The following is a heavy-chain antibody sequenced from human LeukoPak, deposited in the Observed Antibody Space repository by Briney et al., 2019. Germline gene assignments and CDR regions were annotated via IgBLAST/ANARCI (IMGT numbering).Heavy chain of an antibody. V-gene: IGHV3-21*01. D-gene: IGHD1-14*01. CDR3: ARDRGNQRGYYYYMAV. Sequence: GGSLRLSCAASGFTFSSYTMNWVPQAPGKGLEWVSSISTSSSYIYYADSVKGRFTISRDNDNNSLYLQMNSLRAEDTAVYYCARDRGNQRGYYYYMAVWGKGTTVTVSS. J-gene: IGHJ6*03. CDR1: GFTFSSYT. CDR2: ISTSSSYI.